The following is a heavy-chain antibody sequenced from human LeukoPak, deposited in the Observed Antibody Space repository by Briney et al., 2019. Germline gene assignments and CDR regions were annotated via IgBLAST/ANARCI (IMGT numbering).Heavy chain of an antibody. V-gene: IGHV3-74*01. J-gene: IGHJ6*03. CDR2: INSYEIST. Sequence: GALRLSCAASGFTFSNHWMHWVRPAPGKGLVVVLRINSYEISTTYADSVKGRFTISRDNSKNTLYLQMNSLRAEDTAVYYCAKVDCSSTSCYGPYYYYYYMDVWGKGTTVTVSS. CDR3: AKVDCSSTSCYGPYYYYYYMDV. CDR1: GFTFSNHW. D-gene: IGHD2-2*01.